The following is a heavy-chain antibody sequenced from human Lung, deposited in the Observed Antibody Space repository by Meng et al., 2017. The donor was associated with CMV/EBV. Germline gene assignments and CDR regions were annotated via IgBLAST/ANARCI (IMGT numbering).Heavy chain of an antibody. CDR1: GFTFSSNA. J-gene: IGHJ4*02. CDR3: AKDKYGGYCSSTSCYVIFDY. CDR2: ISGSGGGT. Sequence: GGSLRLXXAASGFTFSSNAMSWVRQAPGKGLEWVSAISGSGGGTYYADSVKGRFTSSRDNSKNTLYLKMNSLRDEDTAVYYCAKDKYGGYCSSTSCYVIFDYWGQGXLVTVSS. D-gene: IGHD2-2*01. V-gene: IGHV3-23*01.